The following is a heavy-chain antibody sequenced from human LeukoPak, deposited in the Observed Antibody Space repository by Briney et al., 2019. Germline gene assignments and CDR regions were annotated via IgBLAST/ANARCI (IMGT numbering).Heavy chain of an antibody. Sequence: SETLSLTCTVSGGSISSYYWSWIRQSPGKGLEWIGYIYYSGSTNYNPSLKSRVTISVDTSKNQFSLKLSSVTAADTAVYYCARDLLVGTGTTYYYYGMDVWGQGTTVTVSS. V-gene: IGHV4-59*01. CDR1: GGSISSYY. J-gene: IGHJ6*02. D-gene: IGHD1-1*01. CDR3: ARDLLVGTGTTYYYYGMDV. CDR2: IYYSGST.